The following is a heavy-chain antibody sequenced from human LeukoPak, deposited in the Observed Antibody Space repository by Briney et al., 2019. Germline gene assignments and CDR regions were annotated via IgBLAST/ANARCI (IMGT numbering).Heavy chain of an antibody. Sequence: GGSLKLSCAASRFSFSNHSMNWVRQAPGKGLEWVSYISNSGSAKYYAASVKGRFTISRDNGKNSLYLQMNSLRAEDTAVYYCARMSGSRLPGNWGQGTLVTVSS. CDR2: ISNSGSAK. V-gene: IGHV3-48*01. D-gene: IGHD3-3*01. J-gene: IGHJ4*02. CDR1: RFSFSNHS. CDR3: ARMSGSRLPGN.